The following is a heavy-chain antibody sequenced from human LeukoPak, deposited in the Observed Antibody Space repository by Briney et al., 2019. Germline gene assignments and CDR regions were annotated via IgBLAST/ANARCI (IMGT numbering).Heavy chain of an antibody. CDR2: INHSGST. CDR3: ARGELLTY. CDR1: GGSFSGYY. D-gene: IGHD2-15*01. V-gene: IGHV4-34*01. J-gene: IGHJ4*02. Sequence: PSETLSLTCAVYGGSFSGYYWSWIRQPPGKGLEWIGEINHSGSTNYNPSLKSRVTISVDTSKNQFSLKLSSVTAADTAVYYCARGELLTYWGQGTLVTVSS.